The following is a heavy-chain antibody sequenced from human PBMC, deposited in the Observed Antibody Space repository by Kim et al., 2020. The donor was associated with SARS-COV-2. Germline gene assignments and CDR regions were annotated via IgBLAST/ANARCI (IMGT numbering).Heavy chain of an antibody. J-gene: IGHJ6*02. CDR3: AKGGGAAGIYFYYGLDV. Sequence: VKGRFTISRDNSKNSLSLRMNTLRTEDTALYYCAKGGGAAGIYFYYGLDVWGQGTTVTVSS. V-gene: IGHV3-43*01. D-gene: IGHD6-13*01.